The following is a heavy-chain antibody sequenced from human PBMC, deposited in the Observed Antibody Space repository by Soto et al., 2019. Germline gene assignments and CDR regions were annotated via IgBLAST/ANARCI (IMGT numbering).Heavy chain of an antibody. CDR1: GFTFSNAW. CDR2: IKSKTDGGTT. D-gene: IGHD3-3*01. V-gene: IGHV3-15*07. J-gene: IGHJ4*02. CDR3: TTESYPPLLEWLSPRDY. Sequence: EVQLVESGGGLVKPGGSLRLSCAASGFTFSNAWMNWVRQAPGKGLEWVGRIKSKTDGGTTDYAAPVKGRFTISRDDSKNTLYLQMNSLKTEDTAVYYCTTESYPPLLEWLSPRDYWGQGTLVTVSS.